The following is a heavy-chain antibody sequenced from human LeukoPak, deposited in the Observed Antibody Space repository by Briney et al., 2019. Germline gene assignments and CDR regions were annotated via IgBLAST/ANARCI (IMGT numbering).Heavy chain of an antibody. D-gene: IGHD5-18*01. V-gene: IGHV1-18*01. CDR2: ISAYSGNT. Sequence: GASVKVSCKASGYTFTSYGISWVRQAPGQGLEWMGWISAYSGNTNYAQKLQGRVTMTTDTSTSTAYMELRSLRSDDTAVYYCAREVKAMATYYYYYGMDVWGQGTTVTVSS. J-gene: IGHJ6*02. CDR3: AREVKAMATYYYYYGMDV. CDR1: GYTFTSYG.